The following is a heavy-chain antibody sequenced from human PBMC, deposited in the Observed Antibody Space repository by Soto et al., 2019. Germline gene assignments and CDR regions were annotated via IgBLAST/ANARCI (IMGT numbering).Heavy chain of an antibody. V-gene: IGHV3-48*02. CDR2: ISSSSSTI. CDR1: GFTFSSYS. D-gene: IGHD1-1*01. CDR3: AREWNPLNWFDP. J-gene: IGHJ5*02. Sequence: GSLRLSCAASGFTFSSYSMNWVRQAPGKGLEWVSYISSSSSTIYYADSVKGRFTISRDNAKNSLYLQMNSLRDEDTAVYYCAREWNPLNWFDPWGQGTLVTVSS.